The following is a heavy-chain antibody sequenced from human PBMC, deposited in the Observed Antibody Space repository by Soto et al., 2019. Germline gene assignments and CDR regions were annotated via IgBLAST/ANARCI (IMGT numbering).Heavy chain of an antibody. CDR1: GFTFSSYA. CDR2: ISGSGGST. CDR3: AELISPAPYYGMDV. Sequence: GGSLRLSCAPSGFTFSSYAMSWVRQAPGKGLEWVSAISGSGGSTYYADPVKGRFTISRDNSKNTLYLQMNSLRAEDTAVYYCAELISPAPYYGMDVWGQGTTVTVSS. J-gene: IGHJ6*01. V-gene: IGHV3-23*01. D-gene: IGHD2-8*01.